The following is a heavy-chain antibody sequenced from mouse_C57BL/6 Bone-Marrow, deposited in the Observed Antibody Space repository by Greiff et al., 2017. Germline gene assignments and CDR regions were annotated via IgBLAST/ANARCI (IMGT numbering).Heavy chain of an antibody. Sequence: VQLQQSGPELVKPGASVKISCKASGYTFTDYYINWVKQRPGQGLEWIGWIFPGSGSTYYNEKFKGKATLTVDKSSSTAYMLLSSLTSEDSAVYCGARCPYCCGSSLAWLAYWGQGTLVTVSA. V-gene: IGHV1-75*01. CDR2: IFPGSGST. CDR1: GYTFTDYY. D-gene: IGHD1-1*01. J-gene: IGHJ3*01. CDR3: ARCPYCCGSSLAWLAY.